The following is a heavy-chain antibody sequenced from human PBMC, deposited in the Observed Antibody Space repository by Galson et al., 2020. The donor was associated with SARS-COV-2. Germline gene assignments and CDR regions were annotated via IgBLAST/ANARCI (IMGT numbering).Heavy chain of an antibody. CDR2: ISWDDDK. Sequence: SGPTLVKPTQTLTLTCTFSGFSLSTRGVGVGWIRQPPGKALEWLALISWDDDKRYSPSLKSRLSITKDTSENQVVLTMTNMDPVDTATYYCVYRSALNLYYYYGMDVWGQVTTVTISS. J-gene: IGHJ6*02. CDR3: VYRSALNLYYYYGMDV. V-gene: IGHV2-5*02. CDR1: GFSLSTRGVG.